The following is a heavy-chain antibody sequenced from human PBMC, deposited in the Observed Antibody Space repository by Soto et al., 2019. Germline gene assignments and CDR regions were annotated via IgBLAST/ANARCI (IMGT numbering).Heavy chain of an antibody. CDR3: ARVLRDVSRFLEWSDYYYYGMDV. CDR1: GFTFSSYA. D-gene: IGHD3-3*01. Sequence: GGSLRLSCEASGFTFSSYAMHWVRQAPGKGLEWVAVVSYDGSNKYFAESVKGRFTISRDNSKNTLYLQMNSLGTEDTGVYYCARVLRDVSRFLEWSDYYYYGMDVWGQGTTVTVSS. J-gene: IGHJ6*02. V-gene: IGHV3-30-3*01. CDR2: VSYDGSNK.